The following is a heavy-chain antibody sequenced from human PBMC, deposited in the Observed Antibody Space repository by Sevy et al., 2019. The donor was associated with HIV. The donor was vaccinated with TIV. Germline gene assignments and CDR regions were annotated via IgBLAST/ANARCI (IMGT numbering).Heavy chain of an antibody. V-gene: IGHV1-18*01. CDR2: ITPNNGNT. CDR1: GYTFTNYH. D-gene: IGHD1-26*01. J-gene: IGHJ1*01. Sequence: ASVKVSCKASGYTFTNYHITWVRQAPGQGLEWMGWITPNNGNTNYARRLQGRVTMTTDTSTATTYMELRSLRSDDTAVYYCARAPSGSQGPGQYFHHWGQGTLVTVSS. CDR3: ARAPSGSQGPGQYFHH.